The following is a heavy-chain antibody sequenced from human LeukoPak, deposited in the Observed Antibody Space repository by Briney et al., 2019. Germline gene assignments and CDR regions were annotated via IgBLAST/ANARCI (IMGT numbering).Heavy chain of an antibody. Sequence: SETLSLTCTVSGYSISSGYYWGWIRQPPGKGLEWIGGIYYSGSTYYNPSLKSRVTISVDTSKNQFSLKLSSVTAADTAVYYCARRSNYYDSSGYDAFDIWGQGTMVTVSS. V-gene: IGHV4-38-2*02. CDR2: IYYSGST. CDR1: GYSISSGYY. CDR3: ARRSNYYDSSGYDAFDI. D-gene: IGHD3-22*01. J-gene: IGHJ3*02.